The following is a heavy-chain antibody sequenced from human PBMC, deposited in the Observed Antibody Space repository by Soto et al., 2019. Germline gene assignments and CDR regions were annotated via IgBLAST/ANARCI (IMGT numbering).Heavy chain of an antibody. CDR2: IYYSGST. J-gene: IGHJ4*01. V-gene: IGHV4-59*01. CDR1: GVSISPYY. D-gene: IGHD6-19*01. Sequence: SETLCVTCTVSGVSISPYYWNLIRPTPGKGLEWIGYIYYSGSTNYNPSLKSRVTISVDTSKNQFSLTLRSVTAADTAVYYCSRAQYTSGWYPFDYWGHGTLVTVSS. CDR3: SRAQYTSGWYPFDY.